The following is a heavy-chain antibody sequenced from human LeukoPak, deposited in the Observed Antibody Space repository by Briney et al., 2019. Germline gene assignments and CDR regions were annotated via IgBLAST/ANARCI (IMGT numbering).Heavy chain of an antibody. CDR2: ISGYNSNT. Sequence: ASVKVSCKASGYNFTSYTISWVRQAPGQGLEWMGWISGYNSNTDYTKKFQGRVTMTADTSTSTAYMELRSLRSDDTAVYYCARSEYYDFWSGWAYYYYYMDVWGKGTTVTVSS. CDR1: GYNFTSYT. CDR3: ARSEYYDFWSGWAYYYYYMDV. J-gene: IGHJ6*03. D-gene: IGHD3-3*01. V-gene: IGHV1-18*04.